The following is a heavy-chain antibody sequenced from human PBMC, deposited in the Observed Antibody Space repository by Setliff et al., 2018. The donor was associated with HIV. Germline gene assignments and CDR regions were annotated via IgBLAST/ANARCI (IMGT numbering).Heavy chain of an antibody. CDR1: GFTFRDYG. D-gene: IGHD3-10*01. V-gene: IGHV3-30*02. J-gene: IGHJ6*02. Sequence: GGSLRLSCVASGFTFRDYGMHWVRQAPGKGLEWVAFIWYEGKNKNYADSVKGRFTISRDNSKNILYLQMSRLRVEDTALYYCAKELEKGLWYGDHYFYYGMDVWGQGTTVTVSS. CDR2: IWYEGKNK. CDR3: AKELEKGLWYGDHYFYYGMDV.